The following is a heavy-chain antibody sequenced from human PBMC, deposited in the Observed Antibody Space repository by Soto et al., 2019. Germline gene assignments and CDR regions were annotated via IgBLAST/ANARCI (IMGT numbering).Heavy chain of an antibody. D-gene: IGHD3-22*01. V-gene: IGHV4-4*02. CDR3: ARRPWPTYYYDSSGYYSFSGPPPNAFDI. CDR2: IYHSGST. J-gene: IGHJ3*02. CDR1: GGSISSSNW. Sequence: PSETLSLTCAVSGGSISSSNWWSWVRQPPGKGLEWIGEIYHSGSTNHNPSLKSRVTISVDKSKNQFSLKLSSVTAADTAVYYCARRPWPTYYYDSSGYYSFSGPPPNAFDIWGQGTMVTVSS.